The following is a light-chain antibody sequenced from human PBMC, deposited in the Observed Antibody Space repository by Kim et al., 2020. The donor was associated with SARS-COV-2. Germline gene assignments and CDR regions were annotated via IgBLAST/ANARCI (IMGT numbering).Light chain of an antibody. V-gene: IGLV1-47*02. J-gene: IGLJ3*02. CDR3: ASWDDSLSAWE. CDR2: TND. CDR1: SSNIGSEY. Sequence: ELTQPPSASGTPGQRITISCSGSSSNIGSEYVYWYQQLPGTAPKLLIHTNDQRPSGVPDRFSASKSGTSASLAISGLRSEDEADYYCASWDDSLSAWEFGGGTQLTVL.